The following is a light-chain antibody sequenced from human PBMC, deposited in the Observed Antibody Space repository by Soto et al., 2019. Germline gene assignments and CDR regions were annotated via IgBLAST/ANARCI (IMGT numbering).Light chain of an antibody. CDR3: SSYTSSSTVV. CDR1: NSDVGGYNY. CDR2: DVS. J-gene: IGLJ2*01. Sequence: QAVVTQPASVSGSPGQSITISCTGTNSDVGGYNYVSWYQHHPGKVPKLIIYDVSNRPSGVSNRFSGSKSGNTASLTISGLQAEDEADYYCSSYTSSSTVVFGGGTKLTVL. V-gene: IGLV2-14*03.